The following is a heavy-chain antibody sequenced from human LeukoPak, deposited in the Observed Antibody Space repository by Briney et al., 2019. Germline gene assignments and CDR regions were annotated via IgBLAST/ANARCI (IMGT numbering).Heavy chain of an antibody. J-gene: IGHJ6*02. Sequence: ASVKVSCKASGYTFTSYDINWVRQATGQGLEWMGWMNPNSGNTGYAQKFQGRVTMTRNTSISTAYMELSSLRSEDTAVYYCARGHTMATIPYYYYGMDVWGQGTAVTVSS. CDR1: GYTFTSYD. CDR3: ARGHTMATIPYYYYGMDV. CDR2: MNPNSGNT. V-gene: IGHV1-8*01. D-gene: IGHD5-24*01.